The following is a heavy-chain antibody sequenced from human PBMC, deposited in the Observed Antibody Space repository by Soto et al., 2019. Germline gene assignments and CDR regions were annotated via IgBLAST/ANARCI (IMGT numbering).Heavy chain of an antibody. D-gene: IGHD6-19*01. Sequence: EVQLVESGGGFVQPGGSLRLSCAASGFTFRDYPMNWIRQSPGKGLEWLSNINGGGDSIHTADSVKGRFIISRDNVKNSLYLQMNSLGVEDTAVYYCTRDAVRRADYWGQGTLVTVSS. CDR3: TRDAVRRADY. V-gene: IGHV3-48*01. CDR1: GFTFRDYP. J-gene: IGHJ4*02. CDR2: INGGGDSI.